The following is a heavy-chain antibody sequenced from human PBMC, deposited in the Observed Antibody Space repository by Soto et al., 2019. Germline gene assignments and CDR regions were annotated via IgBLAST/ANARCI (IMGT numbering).Heavy chain of an antibody. CDR3: ARDPLWGTAMVVWYFGL. CDR2: ISYDGSNK. V-gene: IGHV3-30-3*01. CDR1: GFTFSSYA. D-gene: IGHD5-18*01. J-gene: IGHJ2*01. Sequence: QVQLVESGGGVVQPGRSLRLSCAASGFTFSSYAMHWVRQAPGKGLEWVAVISYDGSNKYYADSVKGRFTISRDNSKNTLYLQMNRLRAEDTCVYYCARDPLWGTAMVVWYFGLWGRGTLVTGSS.